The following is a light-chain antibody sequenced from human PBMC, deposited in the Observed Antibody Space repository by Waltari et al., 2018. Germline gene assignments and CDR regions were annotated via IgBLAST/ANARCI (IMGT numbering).Light chain of an antibody. V-gene: IGKV3-20*01. Sequence: EIVLTQSPGTLSLSPGERATLSCRATESVHANYLAWYQQKPGQAPRLLISGASSRATGIPDRFSGRGSGTDFTLTIARLEPEDFAVYYCQQYGETPWTFGQGTKVDLK. CDR3: QQYGETPWT. CDR1: ESVHANY. CDR2: GAS. J-gene: IGKJ1*01.